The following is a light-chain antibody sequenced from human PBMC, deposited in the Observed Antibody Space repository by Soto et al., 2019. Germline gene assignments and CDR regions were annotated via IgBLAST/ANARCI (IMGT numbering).Light chain of an antibody. CDR2: EGS. J-gene: IGLJ3*02. CDR1: SSDVGGYIL. Sequence: QSALTQPASVSGSPGQSITISCTGTSSDVGGYILVSWYQQHPGKAPKLMIYEGSKRPSGVSNRFSGSKSGNTASLTISGLQAEDEADYYCCSYAGSGTWVFGGGTKLTVL. CDR3: CSYAGSGTWV. V-gene: IGLV2-23*01.